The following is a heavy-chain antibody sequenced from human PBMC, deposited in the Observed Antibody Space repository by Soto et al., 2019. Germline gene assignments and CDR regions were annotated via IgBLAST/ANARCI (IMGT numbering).Heavy chain of an antibody. CDR1: GFTFSSYG. CDR2: ISYDGSNK. V-gene: IGHV3-30*18. J-gene: IGHJ3*02. D-gene: IGHD3-10*01. CDR3: AKGLWFGELPFDAFDI. Sequence: QVQLVESGGGVVQPGRSLRLSCAASGFTFSSYGMHWVRQAPGKGLEWVAVISYDGSNKYYADSVKGRFTISRDNSKNTLYLQMNSLRAEDTAVSYCAKGLWFGELPFDAFDIWGQGTMVTVSS.